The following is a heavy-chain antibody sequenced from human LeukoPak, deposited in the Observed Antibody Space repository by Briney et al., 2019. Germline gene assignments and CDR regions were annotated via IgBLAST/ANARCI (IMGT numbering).Heavy chain of an antibody. CDR3: AREHSSGYHDY. J-gene: IGHJ4*02. V-gene: IGHV4-59*01. Sequence: SETLSLTGTVSGVSISSYYWSWLRQPPGKGLEWIGYIYYGGSTNYNPSLKSRVTISVDTTKNQFSLKLSSVTAADTAVYYCAREHSSGYHDYWGQGTLVTVSS. CDR2: IYYGGST. D-gene: IGHD3-22*01. CDR1: GVSISSYY.